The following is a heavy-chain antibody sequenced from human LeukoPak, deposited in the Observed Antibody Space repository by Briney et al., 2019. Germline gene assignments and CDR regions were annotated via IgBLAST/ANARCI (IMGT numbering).Heavy chain of an antibody. CDR3: ARAGYDYLWGSYRPTWFDP. CDR1: GGSISSHF. V-gene: IGHV4-59*11. D-gene: IGHD3-16*02. CDR2: IYYSGST. Sequence: SETLSLTCTVSGGSISSHFWSWIRQPPGKGLEWIGHIYYSGSTNYNPSLKSRVTISVDTSKNQFSLMLSSVTAADTAVYYRARAGYDYLWGSYRPTWFDPWGQGTLVTVSS. J-gene: IGHJ5*02.